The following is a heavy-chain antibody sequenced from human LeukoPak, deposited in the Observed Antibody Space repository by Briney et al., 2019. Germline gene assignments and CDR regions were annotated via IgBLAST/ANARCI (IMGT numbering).Heavy chain of an antibody. Sequence: GGSLRLSCAASGFTFSSHWMTWVRQAPGKGLEWVANIKGDGSAKGYVDSVKGRFSISRDKAKNSLYLQMNSLRAEDTGVYFCARKIFSEFSSSEGPLDYWGQGTLVTVSS. V-gene: IGHV3-7*05. CDR3: ARKIFSEFSSSEGPLDY. CDR2: IKGDGSAK. J-gene: IGHJ4*02. CDR1: GFTFSSHW. D-gene: IGHD6-6*01.